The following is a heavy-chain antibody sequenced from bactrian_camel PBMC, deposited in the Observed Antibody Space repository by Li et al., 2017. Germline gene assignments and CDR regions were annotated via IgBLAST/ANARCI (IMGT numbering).Heavy chain of an antibody. CDR2: INSGGGTT. V-gene: IGHV3S1*01. CDR3: ATDPRVLTGDYNY. J-gene: IGHJ4*01. Sequence: VQLVESGGGLVQPGGSLRLSCAASGFTFSSYWMYWVRQAPGKGLEWVSAINSGGGTTYYADSVKGRFTISRDNAKNTLYLQMNSLKTEDTAVYYCATDPRVLTGDYNYWGQGTQVTVS. CDR1: GFTFSSYW. D-gene: IGHD5*01.